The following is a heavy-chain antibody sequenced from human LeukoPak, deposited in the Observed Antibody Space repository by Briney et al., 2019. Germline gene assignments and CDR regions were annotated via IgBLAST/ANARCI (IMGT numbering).Heavy chain of an antibody. CDR1: GYIFTNYG. Sequence: ASVKVSCKASGYIFTNYGISWVRQAPGQGLEWMGWISAFNGKANYAQKLQDRVTMTTDTSTSTAYMDLRSLRSDDTAVYYCARSMVRGVIWAFDIWGQGTMVTLSS. CDR3: ARSMVRGVIWAFDI. D-gene: IGHD3-10*01. J-gene: IGHJ3*02. V-gene: IGHV1-18*01. CDR2: ISAFNGKA.